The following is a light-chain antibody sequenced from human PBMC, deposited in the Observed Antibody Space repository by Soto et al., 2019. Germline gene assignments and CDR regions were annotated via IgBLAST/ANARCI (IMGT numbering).Light chain of an antibody. J-gene: IGLJ2*01. V-gene: IGLV2-14*03. Sequence: QSALTQPASVSGSPGQSVTISCTGTSSDVGAYKYVSWYQKHPGKAPKLMIYGVSNRPSGISNRFSGSKSGNTAFLTISGLQPEDEADYYCSSYTSISTLVFGGGTQLTVL. CDR3: SSYTSISTLV. CDR2: GVS. CDR1: SSDVGAYKY.